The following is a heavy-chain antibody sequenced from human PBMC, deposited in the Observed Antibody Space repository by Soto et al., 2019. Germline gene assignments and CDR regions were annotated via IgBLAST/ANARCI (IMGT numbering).Heavy chain of an antibody. CDR2: IYYSGST. J-gene: IGHJ6*03. D-gene: IGHD3-9*01. CDR1: GGSISSGGYY. CDR3: ARTHSPLVSDYYYYMDV. Sequence: SETLSLTCTVSGGSISSGGYYWSWIRQHPGKGLEWIGYIYYSGSTYYNPSLKSRVTISVDTSKNQFSLKLSSVTAADTAVYYCARTHSPLVSDYYYYMDVWGKGTTVTVSS. V-gene: IGHV4-39*01.